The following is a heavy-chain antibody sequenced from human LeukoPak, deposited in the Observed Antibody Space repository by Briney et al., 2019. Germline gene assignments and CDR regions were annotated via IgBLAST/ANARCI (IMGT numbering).Heavy chain of an antibody. Sequence: GGSLRLSCAASGFTFSSYWMSWVRQAPGKGLEWVANIKQDGSEKYYVDSVKGRFTISRDNAKNSLYLQMNSLRAEDTAVYYCARDRSPTYSSGWTFDYWGQGTLVTVSS. V-gene: IGHV3-7*01. J-gene: IGHJ4*02. CDR1: GFTFSSYW. D-gene: IGHD6-19*01. CDR2: IKQDGSEK. CDR3: ARDRSPTYSSGWTFDY.